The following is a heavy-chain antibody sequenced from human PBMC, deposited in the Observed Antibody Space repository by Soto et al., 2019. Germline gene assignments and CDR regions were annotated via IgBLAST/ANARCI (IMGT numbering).Heavy chain of an antibody. D-gene: IGHD6-13*01. CDR2: TYYRSKWYN. J-gene: IGHJ6*02. CDR3: ALVAAAGRDCYSSGLSC. V-gene: IGHV6-1*01. CDR1: GDSVSSNSAA. Sequence: SQTLSLTCAISGDSVSSNSAAWNSIRQSPSRGLELLGRTYYRSKWYNDYAVSVKSRMTINPDKSKNQFSLQLNSVTPEDTAVYYCALVAAAGRDCYSSGLSCWGQGTTGTFAS.